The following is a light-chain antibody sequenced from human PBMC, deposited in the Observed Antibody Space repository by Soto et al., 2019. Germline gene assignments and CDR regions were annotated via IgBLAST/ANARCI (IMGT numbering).Light chain of an antibody. CDR3: FSYTTSSAPYV. J-gene: IGLJ1*01. CDR1: TSDVGGYNY. CDR2: EVS. V-gene: IGLV2-14*01. Sequence: QSVLTRPASVSGSPGQSITISCTGTTSDVGGYNYVSWYQQHPGKAPKLLIYEVSNRPSGVSNRFSGSKSGNTASLTISGLQAEDEAAYYCFSYTTSSAPYVFGTGTKVTVL.